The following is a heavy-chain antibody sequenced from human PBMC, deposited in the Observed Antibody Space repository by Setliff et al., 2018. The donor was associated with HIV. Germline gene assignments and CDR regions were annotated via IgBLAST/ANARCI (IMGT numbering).Heavy chain of an antibody. CDR2: IYYSGST. J-gene: IGHJ4*02. CDR1: GDSISDYY. D-gene: IGHD5-18*01. V-gene: IGHV4-59*01. CDR3: ARVPRQLLKGAAAYFDY. Sequence: SETLSLTCNVSGDSISDYYWTWIRQPPGKGLEWIGYIYYSGSTNYNPSLKSRVTISVDTSKNQFSLKLSSLTAADAAVYYCARVPRQLLKGAAAYFDYWGQGILVTVS.